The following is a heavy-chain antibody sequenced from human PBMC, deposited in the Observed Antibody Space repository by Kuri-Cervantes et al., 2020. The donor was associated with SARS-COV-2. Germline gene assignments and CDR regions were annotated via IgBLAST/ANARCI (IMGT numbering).Heavy chain of an antibody. CDR3: ARDRPYALGYCSGGSCYEMWFAP. V-gene: IGHV3-23*01. CDR1: GFTFSSYA. CDR2: ISGSGGST. D-gene: IGHD2-15*01. J-gene: IGHJ5*02. Sequence: GGSLRLSCAASGFTFSSYAMSWVRQAPGKGLEWVSAISGSGGSTYYADSVKGRFTISRDNSKNTLYLQMNSLRAEDTAVYYCARDRPYALGYCSGGSCYEMWFAPWGQGNLV.